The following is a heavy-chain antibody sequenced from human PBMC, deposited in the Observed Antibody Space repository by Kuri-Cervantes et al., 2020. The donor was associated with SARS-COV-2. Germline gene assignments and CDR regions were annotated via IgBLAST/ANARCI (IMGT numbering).Heavy chain of an antibody. CDR3: AAPITGTTDYYYYYGMDV. D-gene: IGHD1-7*01. V-gene: IGHV1-58*02. CDR1: GFTFTSSA. J-gene: IGHJ6*02. Sequence: SVKVSCNASGFTFTSSAMQWVRQARGPRLEWIGWIVVGSGNTNYAQKFQERVTITRDMSTSTTYMELSSLRSKDTAVYYCAAPITGTTDYYYYYGMDVWGQGTTVTVSS. CDR2: IVVGSGNT.